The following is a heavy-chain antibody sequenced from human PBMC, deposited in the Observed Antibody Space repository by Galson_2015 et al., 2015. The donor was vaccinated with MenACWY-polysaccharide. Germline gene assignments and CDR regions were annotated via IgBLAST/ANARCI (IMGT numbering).Heavy chain of an antibody. D-gene: IGHD2/OR15-2a*01. V-gene: IGHV1-3*01. J-gene: IGHJ4*02. CDR3: ARHVIGGGYFDY. Sequence: QSGAEVKKPGESLQISCTASGYTFSRYPMHWVRQAPGQRIEWMGWITGGNGDTKYSEKFQGRVTITKDTSANTVYMELSSLRYEDTAVYYCARHVIGGGYFDYWGQGTLVTVSS. CDR2: ITGGNGDT. CDR1: GYTFSRYP.